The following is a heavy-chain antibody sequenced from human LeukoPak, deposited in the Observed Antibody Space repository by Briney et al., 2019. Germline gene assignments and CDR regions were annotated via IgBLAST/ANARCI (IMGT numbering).Heavy chain of an antibody. Sequence: SETLSLTCTVSGGSTSSYSWSWIRQPAGKGLEWIGRIYTSGSSDSNPSLKSRVTMSVDTSKNQFSLKLSSVTAADTAVYFCARGIANGWFGPWGQGALVTVSS. CDR2: IYTSGSS. CDR3: ARGIANGWFGP. V-gene: IGHV4-4*07. J-gene: IGHJ5*02. CDR1: GGSTSSYS.